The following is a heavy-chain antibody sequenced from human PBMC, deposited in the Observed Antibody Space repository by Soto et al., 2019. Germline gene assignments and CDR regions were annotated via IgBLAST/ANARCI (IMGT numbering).Heavy chain of an antibody. V-gene: IGHV3-23*01. D-gene: IGHD3-9*01. Sequence: EVQLLESGGGLVQPGGSLRLSCAASGFTFSSYAMSWVRQAPGKGLEWVSAISGSGGSTYYADSVKGRFTISRDNSKNTLYPQMNSLRAEDTAVYYCAKGDILTGYYGTYYFDYWGQGTLVTVSS. CDR2: ISGSGGST. CDR1: GFTFSSYA. CDR3: AKGDILTGYYGTYYFDY. J-gene: IGHJ4*02.